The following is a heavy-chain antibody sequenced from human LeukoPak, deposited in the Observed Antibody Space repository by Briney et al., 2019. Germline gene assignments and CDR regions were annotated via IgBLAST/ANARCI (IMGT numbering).Heavy chain of an antibody. Sequence: PGGSLRLSCAASGFTFSSYEMNWVRQAPGKGLEWVSYISSSSSTIHYADSVKGRFIISRDNAKNSLYLQMNSLRAEDTAVYYCARDPRSGSYPDWFDPWGQGTLVTVSS. J-gene: IGHJ5*02. CDR3: ARDPRSGSYPDWFDP. D-gene: IGHD1-26*01. CDR2: ISSSSSTI. V-gene: IGHV3-48*03. CDR1: GFTFSSYE.